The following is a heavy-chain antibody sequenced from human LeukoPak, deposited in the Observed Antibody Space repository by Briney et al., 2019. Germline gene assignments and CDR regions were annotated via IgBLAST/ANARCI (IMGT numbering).Heavy chain of an antibody. Sequence: ASVKVSCKASGGTFSSYAISWVRQAPGQGLEWMGGIIPIFGTANYAQKFQGRVTITADESTSTAYMELSSLRSEDTAVYYCARNHCSGGSCHFDYWGQGTLVTVSS. D-gene: IGHD2-15*01. CDR1: GGTFSSYA. CDR2: IIPIFGTA. V-gene: IGHV1-69*13. J-gene: IGHJ4*02. CDR3: ARNHCSGGSCHFDY.